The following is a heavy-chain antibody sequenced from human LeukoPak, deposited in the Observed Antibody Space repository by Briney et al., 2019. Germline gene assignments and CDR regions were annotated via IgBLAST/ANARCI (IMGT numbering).Heavy chain of an antibody. D-gene: IGHD2-15*01. CDR2: IYSNGST. CDR1: GGSLSSYY. Sequence: SETLSLTRTGSGGSLSSYYWSWIRQPAGKGLEWIGRIYSNGSTNYNPSLKSRVTMSVDTSKNQCSLKRSSVTAADTAVYYCARDVVGAASNYVDYWGQGTLVTVSS. V-gene: IGHV4-4*07. J-gene: IGHJ4*02. CDR3: ARDVVGAASNYVDY.